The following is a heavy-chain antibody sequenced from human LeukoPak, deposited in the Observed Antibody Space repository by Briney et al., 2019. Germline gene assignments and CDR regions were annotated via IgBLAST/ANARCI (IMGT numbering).Heavy chain of an antibody. Sequence: SETLSLTCTVSGGSISSSSYYWGWIRQPPGKGLEWIGSIYYSGSTYYNPSLKSRVTISVDTSKNQFSLKLSSVTAADTAVYYCARTPPEIVVVPAAASSTSIAAARFNWFDPWGQGTLVTVSS. CDR1: GGSISSSSYY. D-gene: IGHD2-2*01. CDR2: IYYSGST. V-gene: IGHV4-39*07. J-gene: IGHJ5*02. CDR3: ARTPPEIVVVPAAASSTSIAAARFNWFDP.